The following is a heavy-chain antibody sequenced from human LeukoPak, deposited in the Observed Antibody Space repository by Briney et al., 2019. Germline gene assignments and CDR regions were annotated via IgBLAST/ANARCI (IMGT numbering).Heavy chain of an antibody. V-gene: IGHV1-8*03. CDR1: GYTFTSYD. J-gene: IGHJ4*02. D-gene: IGHD3-9*01. Sequence: GASVKVSCKASGYTFTSYDINWVRQATGQGLEWMGWMNPNSGNTGYAQKFQGRVTITRNTSISTAYMELSRLRSDDTAVYYCARGELLRYFDWSPRGYFDYWGQGTLVTVSS. CDR3: ARGELLRYFDWSPRGYFDY. CDR2: MNPNSGNT.